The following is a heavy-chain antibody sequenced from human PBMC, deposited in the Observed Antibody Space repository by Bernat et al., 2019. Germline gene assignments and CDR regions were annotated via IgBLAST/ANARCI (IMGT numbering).Heavy chain of an antibody. Sequence: QVQLQQWGAGLLKPSETLSLTCAVYGGSFSDYYWGWIRQSPGKGLEWIGEINHSGRTSYNPSLRSRATISVDTSKDQLSLKLSSVTAADTAMYYCERTAEMTTIYYFDCWGQGTLVTVSS. CDR2: INHSGRT. J-gene: IGHJ4*02. D-gene: IGHD5-24*01. CDR1: GGSFSDYY. V-gene: IGHV4-34*01. CDR3: ERTAEMTTIYYFDC.